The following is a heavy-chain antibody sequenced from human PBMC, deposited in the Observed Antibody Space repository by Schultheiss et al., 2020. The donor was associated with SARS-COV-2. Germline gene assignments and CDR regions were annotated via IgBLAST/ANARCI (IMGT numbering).Heavy chain of an antibody. D-gene: IGHD3-22*01. Sequence: GGSMRLSCAASGFTFRSYGMHWVRQAPGKGLEWVASIPHDGTSRYYADSVKGRFTISRDNSKNTLYLQMNSLRAEDTAVYYCAKDMYYYDSSGYSHFDYWGQGTLVTVSS. CDR1: GFTFRSYG. V-gene: IGHV3-30*18. CDR2: IPHDGTSR. CDR3: AKDMYYYDSSGYSHFDY. J-gene: IGHJ4*02.